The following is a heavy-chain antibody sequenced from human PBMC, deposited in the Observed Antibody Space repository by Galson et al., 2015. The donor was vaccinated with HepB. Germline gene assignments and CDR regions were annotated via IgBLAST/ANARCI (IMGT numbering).Heavy chain of an antibody. V-gene: IGHV3-13*01. J-gene: IGHJ2*01. CDR2: IGTAGNT. CDR1: GFTFSKYD. CDR3: VSGGWEYWCFDL. Sequence: SLRLSCTASGFTFSKYDMHWVRQVTGKGLEWVSAIGTAGNTSYSDSVKGRFTISRENANYYLFRQMNSLRDGDTALYYCVSGGWEYWCFDLWGRGTLVTVSS. D-gene: IGHD4-23*01.